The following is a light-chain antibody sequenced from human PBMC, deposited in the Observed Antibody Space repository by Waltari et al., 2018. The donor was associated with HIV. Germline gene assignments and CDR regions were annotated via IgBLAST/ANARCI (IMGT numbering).Light chain of an antibody. J-gene: IGLJ1*01. Sequence: QSALTQPPSASGSPGQSVTISCTATGSDVGSQNSVTWYQHHPGKAPKLIIYEVRERPSGVPDRFSGSKSGNTASLTVSGLQAEDEADYYCSSYAGSYTYVFGTGTRLTVL. CDR1: GSDVGSQNS. V-gene: IGLV2-8*01. CDR3: SSYAGSYTYV. CDR2: EVR.